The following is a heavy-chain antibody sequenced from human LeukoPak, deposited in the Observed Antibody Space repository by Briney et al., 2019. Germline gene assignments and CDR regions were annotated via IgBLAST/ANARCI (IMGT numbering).Heavy chain of an antibody. CDR1: GGSISSYY. Sequence: SETLSLTCTVSGGSISSYYWSWIRQPPGKGLEWIGYIYYSGSTNYNPSLKSRATQSVDTSKNQFSLQLSSVPSAATDGCYFAGDWLSYYEPSGYNYVSAFDICGQERMLTLS. CDR2: IYYSGST. V-gene: IGHV4-59*01. CDR3: AGDWLSYYEPSGYNYVSAFDI. D-gene: IGHD3-22*01. J-gene: IGHJ3*02.